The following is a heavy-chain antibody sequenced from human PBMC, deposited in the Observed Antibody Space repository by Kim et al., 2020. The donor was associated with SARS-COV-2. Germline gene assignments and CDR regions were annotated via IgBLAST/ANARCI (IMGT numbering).Heavy chain of an antibody. V-gene: IGHV3-33*06. J-gene: IGHJ4*02. CDR3: AKAQRGYSGYDPFDF. Sequence: DPVKGRFTNSRDNSKNTLYLQMNSLRAEDTAVYYCAKAQRGYSGYDPFDFWGQGTLVTVSS. D-gene: IGHD5-12*01.